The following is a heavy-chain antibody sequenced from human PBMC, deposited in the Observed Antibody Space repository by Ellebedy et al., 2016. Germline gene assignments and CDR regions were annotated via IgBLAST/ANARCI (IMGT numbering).Heavy chain of an antibody. D-gene: IGHD3-9*01. J-gene: IGHJ6*03. CDR2: INAGNGNT. CDR3: ARDAWVILKRYYYYYMDV. V-gene: IGHV1-3*01. Sequence: ASVKVSCKASGYTFTSYAMHWVRQAPGQRLEWMGWINAGNGNTKYSQKFQGRVTITRDTSASTAYMELSSLRSEDTAVYYCARDAWVILKRYYYYYMDVWGKGTTVTVSS. CDR1: GYTFTSYA.